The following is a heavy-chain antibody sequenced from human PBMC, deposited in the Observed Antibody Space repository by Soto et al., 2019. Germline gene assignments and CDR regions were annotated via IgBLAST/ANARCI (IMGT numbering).Heavy chain of an antibody. D-gene: IGHD2-21*01. V-gene: IGHV3-23*01. CDR2: ITASGGNT. CDR3: AKSLMNAKEV. CDR1: GFNFRSYG. Sequence: EVQLLESGGGLVQPGGSLRLSCTASGFNFRSYGMSWVRQAPGKGLEWVSGITASGGNTYYTDSVKGRFTISRDNSKNTPYLQMSGLRVEDTAVFHCAKSLMNAKEVWGQGTTVTVSS. J-gene: IGHJ6*02.